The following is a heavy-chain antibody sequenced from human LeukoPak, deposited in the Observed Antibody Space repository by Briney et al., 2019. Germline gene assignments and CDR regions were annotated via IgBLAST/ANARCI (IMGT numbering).Heavy chain of an antibody. D-gene: IGHD4-17*01. V-gene: IGHV4-39*01. Sequence: PSETLSLTCTVSGGXISSSSYYWGWIRQPPGKGLEWIGSIYYSGSTYYNPSLKSRVTISVDTSKNQFSLKLSSVTAADTAVYYCARHYGDYGGAFDIWGQGTMVTVSS. CDR3: ARHYGDYGGAFDI. CDR2: IYYSGST. CDR1: GGXISSSSYY. J-gene: IGHJ3*02.